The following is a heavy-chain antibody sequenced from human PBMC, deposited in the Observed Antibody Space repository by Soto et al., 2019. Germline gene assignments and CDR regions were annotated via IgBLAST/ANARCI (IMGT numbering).Heavy chain of an antibody. D-gene: IGHD6-13*01. J-gene: IGHJ3*02. CDR3: ARDEMESWYGAFDI. Sequence: GASLKVSCKSSGYTFTSYVISWVRQAPGQGLEWMGWISAYNGNTNYAQKLQGRVTMTTDTSTSTAYMELRSLRSDDTAVYYCARDEMESWYGAFDIWGQGTMVTVS. CDR2: ISAYNGNT. V-gene: IGHV1-18*01. CDR1: GYTFTSYV.